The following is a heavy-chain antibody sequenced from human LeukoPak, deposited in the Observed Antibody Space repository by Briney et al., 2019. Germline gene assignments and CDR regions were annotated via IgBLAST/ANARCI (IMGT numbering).Heavy chain of an antibody. CDR1: GFTFSSYS. CDR2: ISSSSSTI. CDR3: ARVDWRSSWQGGNWFDP. J-gene: IGHJ5*02. Sequence: GGSLRLSCAASGFTFSSYSMNWVRQAPGKGLEWVSYISSSSSTIYYADSVKGRFTISRDNAKNSLYLQMNSLRDEDTAVYYCARVDWRSSWQGGNWFDPGGKETLVPVPS. D-gene: IGHD6-13*01. V-gene: IGHV3-48*02.